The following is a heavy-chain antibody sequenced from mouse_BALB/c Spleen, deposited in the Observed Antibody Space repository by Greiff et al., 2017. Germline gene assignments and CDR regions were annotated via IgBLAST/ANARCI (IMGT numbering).Heavy chain of an antibody. CDR2: ISCYNGAT. CDR3: TRGIYDGYLAWFAY. V-gene: IGHV1S30*01. J-gene: IGHJ3*01. CDR1: GYSFTGYY. D-gene: IGHD2-3*01. Sequence: EVQLQQSGPELVKTGASVKISCKASGYSFTGYYMHWVKQSHGKSLEWIGYISCYNGATSYNQKFKGKAKLTAVTSTSTAYMELSSLTNEDSAVYYCTRGIYDGYLAWFAYWGQGTLVTVSA.